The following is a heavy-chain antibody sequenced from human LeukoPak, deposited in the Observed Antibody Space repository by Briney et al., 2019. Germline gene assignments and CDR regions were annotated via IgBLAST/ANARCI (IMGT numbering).Heavy chain of an antibody. J-gene: IGHJ4*02. CDR3: AKETYYDVLTGQSFDY. V-gene: IGHV3-23*01. CDR1: GFTFSSYA. D-gene: IGHD3-9*01. Sequence: PGGSLRLSCAASGFTFSSYAMSWVRQAPGKGLEWVSAISGSGGNTYYADSVKGRFTISRDKSKNTLYLQMNSLRAEDTAVYYCAKETYYDVLTGQSFDYWGLGTLVTVSS. CDR2: ISGSGGNT.